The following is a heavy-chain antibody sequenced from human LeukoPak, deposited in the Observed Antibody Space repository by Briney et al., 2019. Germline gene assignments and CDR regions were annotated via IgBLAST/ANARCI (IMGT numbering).Heavy chain of an antibody. CDR3: ARDGAATITAYYFDY. J-gene: IGHJ4*02. V-gene: IGHV3-74*01. CDR1: GFTFRSYW. CDR2: SNSEGSST. Sequence: GGSLRLSCAASGFTFRSYWMHWVRQAPGKGLVWVSRSNSEGSSTSYADSVKGRFTISRDNAKNTLYLQMNSLRAEDTAVYYCARDGAATITAYYFDYWGQGTLVTVSS. D-gene: IGHD3-16*01.